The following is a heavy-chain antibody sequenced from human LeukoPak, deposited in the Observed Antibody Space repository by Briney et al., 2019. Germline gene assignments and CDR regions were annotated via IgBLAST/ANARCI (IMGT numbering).Heavy chain of an antibody. CDR3: ARGLSNSEIDY. J-gene: IGHJ4*02. CDR2: INPNSGAT. D-gene: IGHD5/OR15-5a*01. Sequence: ASVKVSCKASGYTFTSYGISWVRQAPGQGLEWMGWINPNSGATDYAQKFQGRVTMTRDTSITTAYMELISLTSDDTAVFYCARGLSNSEIDYWGQGTLVTVSS. V-gene: IGHV1-2*02. CDR1: GYTFTSYG.